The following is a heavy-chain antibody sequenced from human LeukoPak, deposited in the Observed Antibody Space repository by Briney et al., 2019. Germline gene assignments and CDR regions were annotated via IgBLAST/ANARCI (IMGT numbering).Heavy chain of an antibody. D-gene: IGHD6-19*01. CDR1: GASISSDC. J-gene: IGHJ4*02. CDR3: ARGQGWLPDH. V-gene: IGHV4-59*01. CDR2: YHCGNT. Sequence: SETLSLTCTVSGASISSDCWIWIRQTPGKGPEWIAYHCGNTDYNPTLKSRVSISVDTSKNQCSLKLNSISTADTAVYYCARGQGWLPDHWGQGSLVTVSS.